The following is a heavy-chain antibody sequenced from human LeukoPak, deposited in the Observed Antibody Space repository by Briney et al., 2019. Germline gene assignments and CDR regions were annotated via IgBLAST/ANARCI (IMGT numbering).Heavy chain of an antibody. J-gene: IGHJ6*03. Sequence: PSETLSLTCTVSGGSIRSYYWTWIRQPPGKGLEWIGYTYYSGSTKYNPSLKSRVTISMDTSKNQFSLKLNSVTPADTAVYFCARNYDILTGYYSHYYYYMDVWGKGTTVTVSS. CDR2: TYYSGST. D-gene: IGHD3-9*01. CDR3: ARNYDILTGYYSHYYYYMDV. CDR1: GGSIRSYY. V-gene: IGHV4-59*01.